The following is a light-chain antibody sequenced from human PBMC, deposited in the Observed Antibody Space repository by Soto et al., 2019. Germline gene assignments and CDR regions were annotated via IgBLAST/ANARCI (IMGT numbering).Light chain of an antibody. J-gene: IGKJ4*01. CDR2: DAS. Sequence: EIVLTQSPATLSLSPGERATLSCRASRLLSSYLAWYRQKPGQAPRLLIYDASNRATGIPARFSGSGSGTDFTLTISSLEPEDFGVYYCQQRSNWPPVTFGGGTKVDIK. CDR3: QQRSNWPPVT. CDR1: RLLSSY. V-gene: IGKV3-11*01.